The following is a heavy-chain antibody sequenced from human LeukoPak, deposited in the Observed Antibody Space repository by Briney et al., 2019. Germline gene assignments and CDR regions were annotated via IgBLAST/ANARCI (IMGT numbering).Heavy chain of an antibody. CDR2: IYSSGTT. J-gene: IGHJ4*02. D-gene: IGHD6-25*01. CDR3: ARLYGSGYYDGDF. V-gene: IGHV4-59*08. CDR1: GGSIRSYY. Sequence: PSETLSLTCTVSGGSIRSYYWSWIRQPSGKGLEWIGYIYSSGTTNYNPSLKSRVTFSIDSTKNHFSLKLTSVRAADTAVYYCARLYGSGYYDGDFWGQGSLVTVSS.